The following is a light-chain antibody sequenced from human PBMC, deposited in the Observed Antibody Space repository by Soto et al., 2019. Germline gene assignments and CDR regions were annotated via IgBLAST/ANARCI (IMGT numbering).Light chain of an antibody. J-gene: IGKJ4*01. CDR3: QQYDNLT. CDR1: QDISNY. CDR2: DAS. V-gene: IGKV1-33*01. Sequence: DIQMTQSPSSLSASVGDRVTITCQASQDISNYLNWYQQKPGKAPKLLIYDASNLETGVPSRFSGSGSGTDFTFTISSLQAEDIATYYCQQYDNLTFGGGTKVEIK.